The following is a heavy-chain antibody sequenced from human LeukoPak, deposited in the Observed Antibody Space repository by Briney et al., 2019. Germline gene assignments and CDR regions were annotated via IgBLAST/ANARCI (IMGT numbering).Heavy chain of an antibody. D-gene: IGHD5-12*01. Sequence: GGSLRLSCAASGFTFSSNSMNWVRQAPGKGLEWVSSISSSSNIYYADSVKGRFTISRDNAKNLLYLQMNSLRAEDTAVYYCARDQEDIVATIGGDAFDIWGQGTMVTVSS. J-gene: IGHJ3*02. CDR3: ARDQEDIVATIGGDAFDI. V-gene: IGHV3-21*01. CDR1: GFTFSSNS. CDR2: ISSSSNI.